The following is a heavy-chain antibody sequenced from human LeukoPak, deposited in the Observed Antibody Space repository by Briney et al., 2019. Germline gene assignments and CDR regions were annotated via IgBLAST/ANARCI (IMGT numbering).Heavy chain of an antibody. V-gene: IGHV1-69*01. D-gene: IGHD5-18*01. CDR2: IIPIFGTA. J-gene: IGHJ4*02. CDR1: GGTFSSCA. Sequence: GSSVKVSCKASGGTFSSCAISWVRQAPGQGLEWMGGIIPIFGTANYAQKFQGRVTITADESTSTAYMELSSLRSEDTAVYYCATQEYTAMVSPYYFDYWGQGTLVTVSS. CDR3: ATQEYTAMVSPYYFDY.